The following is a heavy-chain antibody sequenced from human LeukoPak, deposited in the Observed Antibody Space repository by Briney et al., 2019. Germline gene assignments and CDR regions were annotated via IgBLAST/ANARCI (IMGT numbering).Heavy chain of an antibody. CDR1: GFTFTNYW. Sequence: QPGGSLRLSCVVSGFTFTNYWMAWVRQAPGKGLEWVANIKESGGEKYYVDSVEGRFTISRDNADNSLYLQMNSLRAEDTAVYYCARGYCSTDNCYAGPNFDYWGQGTLVTVSS. V-gene: IGHV3-7*03. D-gene: IGHD2-2*01. J-gene: IGHJ4*02. CDR3: ARGYCSTDNCYAGPNFDY. CDR2: IKESGGEK.